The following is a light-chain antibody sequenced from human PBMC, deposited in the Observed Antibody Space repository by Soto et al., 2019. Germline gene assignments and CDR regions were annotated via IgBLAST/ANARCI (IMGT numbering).Light chain of an antibody. Sequence: EIVMTQSPATLSVSPGERATLSCRASQSVSFNLVWYQHEPGQPPRLLMYNGSNRAAGISARFTGSGSGTDFTLTIDNLQSEDFAFYYCHQHNNWPSTFGGGTKVDIK. V-gene: IGKV3-15*01. J-gene: IGKJ4*01. CDR3: HQHNNWPST. CDR2: NGS. CDR1: QSVSFN.